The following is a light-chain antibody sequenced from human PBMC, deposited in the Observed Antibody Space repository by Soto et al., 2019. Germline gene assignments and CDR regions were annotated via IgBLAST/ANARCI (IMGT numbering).Light chain of an antibody. CDR1: SSDVGYDNY. CDR3: TSHTASSTWV. Sequence: QSALTQPASVSGSPGQSITISCTGTSSDVGYDNYVSWFQQHPGKAPKLMIYEVSRRPSGVSNRFSGPKSANTAPLTISGLQAEDEADYYCTSHTASSTWVFGGGTKLTVL. V-gene: IGLV2-14*01. J-gene: IGLJ3*02. CDR2: EVS.